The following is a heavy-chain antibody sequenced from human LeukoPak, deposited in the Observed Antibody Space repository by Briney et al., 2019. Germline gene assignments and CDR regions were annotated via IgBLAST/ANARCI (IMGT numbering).Heavy chain of an antibody. Sequence: ASVKVSCKASGYTFSNYGISWVRPAPGQGRAWMGWISAYNGNTNYAQKLQGRVTMTTDTSTSTAYMELRSLRSDDTAVYYCARAPSLGYCSGGSCPRVYNWFDPWGQGTLVTVSS. CDR3: ARAPSLGYCSGGSCPRVYNWFDP. J-gene: IGHJ5*02. CDR2: ISAYNGNT. V-gene: IGHV1-18*01. CDR1: GYTFSNYG. D-gene: IGHD2-15*01.